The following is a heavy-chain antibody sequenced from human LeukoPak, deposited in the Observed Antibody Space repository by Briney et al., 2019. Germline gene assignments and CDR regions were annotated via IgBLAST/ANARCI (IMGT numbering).Heavy chain of an antibody. CDR1: GGSISSSSYY. Sequence: PSETLSLTCTVSGGSISSSSYYWGWIRQPPGKGLEWIGSIYYSGSTYYNPSLKSRVTISVDTSKNQFSLKLSSVTAADTAVYYCARRGGGYGGFDYWGQGTLVTVSS. V-gene: IGHV4-39*01. CDR2: IYYSGST. D-gene: IGHD5-12*01. CDR3: ARRGGGYGGFDY. J-gene: IGHJ4*02.